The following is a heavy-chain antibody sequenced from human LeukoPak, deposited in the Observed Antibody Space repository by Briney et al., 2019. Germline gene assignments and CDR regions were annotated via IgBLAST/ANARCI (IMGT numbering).Heavy chain of an antibody. CDR3: ARLGYCSSTSCPHED. D-gene: IGHD2-2*01. CDR2: INHSGST. V-gene: IGHV4-34*01. Sequence: SETLSLTCAVYGGSFSGYYWSWIRQPPGKGLEWIGEINHSGSTNYNPSLKSRVTISVDTSKNQFPLKLSSVTAADTAVYYCARLGYCSSTSCPHEDWGQGTLVTVSS. CDR1: GGSFSGYY. J-gene: IGHJ4*02.